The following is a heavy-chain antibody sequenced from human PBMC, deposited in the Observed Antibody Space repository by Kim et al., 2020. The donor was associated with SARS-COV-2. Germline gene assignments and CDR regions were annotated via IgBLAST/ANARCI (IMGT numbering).Heavy chain of an antibody. J-gene: IGHJ5*02. D-gene: IGHD6-25*01. Sequence: GGSLRLSCAASGITFSDFHVHWVRQTPGRGLEWVGVIWKDSCKTYYGDSVKGRFTISRDNSRDTVYLHMTSLRGDDTATYYCAIDRTSQHAASPNWFDPWRQGTLVIVSS. V-gene: IGHV3-33*03. CDR1: GITFSDFH. CDR2: IWKDSCKT. CDR3: AIDRTSQHAASPNWFDP.